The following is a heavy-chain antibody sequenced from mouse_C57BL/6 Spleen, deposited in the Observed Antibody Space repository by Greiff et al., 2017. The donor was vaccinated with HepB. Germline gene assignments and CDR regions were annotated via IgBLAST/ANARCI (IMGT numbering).Heavy chain of an antibody. V-gene: IGHV1-72*01. CDR2: IDPNSGGT. CDR3: AKVFITTVVATFDWYFDV. Sequence: VQLQQPGAELVKPGASVKLSCKASGYTFTSYWMHWVKQRPGRGLEWIGRIDPNSGGTKYNEKFKSKATLTVDKPSSTAYMQLSSLTSEDSAVYYCAKVFITTVVATFDWYFDVWGTGTTVTVSS. D-gene: IGHD1-1*01. J-gene: IGHJ1*03. CDR1: GYTFTSYW.